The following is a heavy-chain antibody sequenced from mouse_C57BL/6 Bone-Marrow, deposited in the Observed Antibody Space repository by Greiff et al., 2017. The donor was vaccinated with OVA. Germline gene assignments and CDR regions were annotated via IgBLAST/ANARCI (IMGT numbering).Heavy chain of an antibody. D-gene: IGHD3-2*02. Sequence: QVQLQQPGAELVMPGASVKLSCKASGYTFTSYWMHWVKQRPGQGLEWIGEIDPSDSYTNYNQKFKGKSTLTVDKSSSTAYMQLSSLTSEDSAVYYCARLQTAQATGGFAYWGQGTLVTVSA. J-gene: IGHJ3*01. CDR2: IDPSDSYT. CDR3: ARLQTAQATGGFAY. V-gene: IGHV1-69*01. CDR1: GYTFTSYW.